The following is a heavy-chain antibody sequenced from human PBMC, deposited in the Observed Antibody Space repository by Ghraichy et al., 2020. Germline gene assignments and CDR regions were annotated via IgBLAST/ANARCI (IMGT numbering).Heavy chain of an antibody. D-gene: IGHD2-15*01. CDR2: IIPIFGTA. V-gene: IGHV1-69*13. J-gene: IGHJ6*03. Sequence: SVKVSCKASGGTFSSYAISWVRQAPGQGLEWMGGIIPIFGTANYAQKFQGRVTITADESTSTAYMELSSLRSEDTAVYYCARGGRYCSGGSCYPGKNYYYYYYMDVWGKGTTVTVSS. CDR3: ARGGRYCSGGSCYPGKNYYYYYYMDV. CDR1: GGTFSSYA.